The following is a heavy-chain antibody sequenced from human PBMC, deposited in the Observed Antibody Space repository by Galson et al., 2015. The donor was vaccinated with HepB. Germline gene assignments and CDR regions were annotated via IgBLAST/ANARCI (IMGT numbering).Heavy chain of an antibody. CDR3: TTDLTTVDSRAFEI. D-gene: IGHD4-23*01. CDR1: GFTFSSYG. J-gene: IGHJ3*02. Sequence: SLRLSCAASGFTFSSYGMHWVRQAPGKGLEWVAVISYDGSNKYYADSVKGRFTISRDNSKNTLYLQMNSLRAEDTAVYYCTTDLTTVDSRAFEIWGQGTMVTVSS. CDR2: ISYDGSNK. V-gene: IGHV3-30*03.